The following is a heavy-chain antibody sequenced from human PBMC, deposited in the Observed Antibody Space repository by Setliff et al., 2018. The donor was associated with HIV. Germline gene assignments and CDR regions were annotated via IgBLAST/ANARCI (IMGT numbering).Heavy chain of an antibody. CDR3: ARIWLHKDADIPRFDP. Sequence: KPSETLSLTCTVSGDSMSSATFYWSWVRKPAGKRLEWIGHISPSESTNYHPALKSRATISLDTSKSQVHLTLTSVTAADTAVYYCARIWLHKDADIPRFDPWGQGILVTVSS. CDR2: ISPSEST. J-gene: IGHJ5*02. V-gene: IGHV4-61*09. CDR1: GDSMSSATFY. D-gene: IGHD6-19*01.